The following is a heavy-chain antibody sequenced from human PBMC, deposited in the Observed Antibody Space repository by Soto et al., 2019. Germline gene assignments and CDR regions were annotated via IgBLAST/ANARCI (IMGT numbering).Heavy chain of an antibody. Sequence: QVQLQESGPGLVKPSQTLSLTCSVSGGSISSGGNYWNWIRQHPGKGLEWIGYIYYSGSTYYNPSLKRRVTISVDTSKNQFSLKLSSVTAADTAVYYCARDHSIADFYGMDVWGQGTTVTVSS. CDR1: GGSISSGGNY. D-gene: IGHD6-13*01. CDR3: ARDHSIADFYGMDV. V-gene: IGHV4-31*03. J-gene: IGHJ6*02. CDR2: IYYSGST.